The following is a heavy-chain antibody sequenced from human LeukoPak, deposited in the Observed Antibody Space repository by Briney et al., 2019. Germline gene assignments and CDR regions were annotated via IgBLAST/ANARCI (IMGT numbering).Heavy chain of an antibody. V-gene: IGHV1-2*02. CDR3: ASFQLGELGWSS. CDR2: INPNGGGT. CDR1: GYTFTGYY. Sequence: ASVKVSCKASGYTFTGYYIHWVRQAPGQGLEWMGWINPNGGGTNYAQKFQGRVTMTRDTSISTAYMELSSLRSDDTDVYYCASFQLGELGWSSWGQGTLVTVSS. D-gene: IGHD2-15*01. J-gene: IGHJ4*02.